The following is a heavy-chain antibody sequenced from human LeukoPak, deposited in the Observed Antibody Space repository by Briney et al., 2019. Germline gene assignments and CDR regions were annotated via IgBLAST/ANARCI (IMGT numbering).Heavy chain of an antibody. CDR3: ARDEGSSGYLYYFDY. CDR1: GGSISSSNW. D-gene: IGHD3-22*01. J-gene: IGHJ4*02. CDR2: IYHSGTT. Sequence: PSETLSLTCTVSGGSISSSNWWGWVRQPPGKGLECIGEIYHSGTTNYNPSLKSRVTISVDKSKNHFSLKLSSVTAADTAVYYCARDEGSSGYLYYFDYWGQGTLVTVSS. V-gene: IGHV4-4*02.